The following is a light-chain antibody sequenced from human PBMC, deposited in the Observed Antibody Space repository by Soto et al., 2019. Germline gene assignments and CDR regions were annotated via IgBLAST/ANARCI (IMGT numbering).Light chain of an antibody. CDR3: SSYTTIHTRACV. CDR1: SGDIGSYNR. Sequence: QSVLTQPASVSGSPGQSITISCTGTSGDIGSYNRVSWYQQHPGKAPKLIIYEVTDRPSGVSNRFSGSKSGNTASLTISGRQAEDEAEYYCSSYTTIHTRACVFGTVSNVTVL. V-gene: IGLV2-14*01. J-gene: IGLJ1*01. CDR2: EVT.